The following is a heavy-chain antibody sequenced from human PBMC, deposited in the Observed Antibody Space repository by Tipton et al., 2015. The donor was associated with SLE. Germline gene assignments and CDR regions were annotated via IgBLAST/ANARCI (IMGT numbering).Heavy chain of an antibody. D-gene: IGHD3-9*01. V-gene: IGHV3-21*03. CDR3: ARDPHRLTGYYQDFDN. J-gene: IGHJ4*02. CDR1: GFTFSSYS. CDR2: ISSSSSYI. Sequence: SLRLSCAASGFTFSSYSMNWVRQAPGKGLEWVSSISSSSSYIYYADSVKGRFTISRDNAKNSLYLQMNSLRAEDTAVYYCARDPHRLTGYYQDFDNWGQGTMVTVSS.